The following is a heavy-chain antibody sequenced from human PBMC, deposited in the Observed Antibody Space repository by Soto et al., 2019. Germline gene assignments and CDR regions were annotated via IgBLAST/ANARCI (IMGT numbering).Heavy chain of an antibody. CDR2: IYSGGST. J-gene: IGHJ4*02. CDR3: ARDPDYYDSSGAW. V-gene: IGHV3-66*01. D-gene: IGHD3-22*01. Sequence: EVQLVESGGGLVQPGGSLRLSCAASGFTVSSNYMSWVRQAPGKGLEWVSVIYSGGSTYYADSVKGRFTISRDNSKNTLYLQMNSLRAEDTAVYYCARDPDYYDSSGAWWGQGTLVTVSS. CDR1: GFTVSSNY.